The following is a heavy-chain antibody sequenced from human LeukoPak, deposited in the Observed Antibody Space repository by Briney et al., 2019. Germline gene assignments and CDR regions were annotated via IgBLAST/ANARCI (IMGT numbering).Heavy chain of an antibody. D-gene: IGHD3-16*01. V-gene: IGHV1-46*01. CDR3: ARDNDSRDPPHFDY. Sequence: PGASVKVSCKASGYTFTSYHMHWVRQAPGQGLEWMGIINPSGGTTNYAQKFRGRVTMTRDMSTSTVYMELSSLRSEDTAVYYCARDNDSRDPPHFDYWGQGTLVTVSS. CDR2: INPSGGTT. J-gene: IGHJ4*02. CDR1: GYTFTSYH.